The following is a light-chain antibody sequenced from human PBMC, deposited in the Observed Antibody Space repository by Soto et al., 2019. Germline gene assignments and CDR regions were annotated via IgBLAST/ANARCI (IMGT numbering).Light chain of an antibody. CDR3: QQYNNWYT. CDR1: QSVSSN. J-gene: IGKJ2*01. Sequence: EIVMTQSPATLSVSPGERATLSCRASQSVSSNLAWYQQKPGQAPRLLIYGASTRATGIPARFSGSGSGTEFILTISRLQSEDFAVYYCQQYNNWYTFGQGTKLVIK. V-gene: IGKV3-15*01. CDR2: GAS.